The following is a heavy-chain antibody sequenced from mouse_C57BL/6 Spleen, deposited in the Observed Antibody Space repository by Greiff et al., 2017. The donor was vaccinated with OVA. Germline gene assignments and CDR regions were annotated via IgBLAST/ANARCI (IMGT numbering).Heavy chain of an antibody. V-gene: IGHV1-85*01. CDR2: IYPRDGST. J-gene: IGHJ1*03. CDR1: GYTFTSYD. Sequence: VQLQQSGPELVKPGASVKLSCKASGYTFTSYDINWVKQRPGQGLEWIGWIYPRDGSTKYNEKFKGKATLTVDTSSSTAYMELHSLTSEYSAVYFCARSDYYGSSYVEYFDVWGTGTTVTVSS. CDR3: ARSDYYGSSYVEYFDV. D-gene: IGHD1-1*01.